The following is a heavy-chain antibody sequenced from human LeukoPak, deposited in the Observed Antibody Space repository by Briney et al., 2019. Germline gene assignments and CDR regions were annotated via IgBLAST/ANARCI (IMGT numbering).Heavy chain of an antibody. J-gene: IGHJ4*02. D-gene: IGHD6-13*01. CDR2: THYGGTT. Sequence: SETLSLTCTVSDGAITGYYWGWIRQPPGKGLDWVGHTHYGGTTNYNPSLKSRVTISVDTSKNQFSLKVTSVTAADTAVYYCARGYSTSWTYCFDYWGQGALVTVSS. V-gene: IGHV4-59*01. CDR1: DGAITGYY. CDR3: ARGYSTSWTYCFDY.